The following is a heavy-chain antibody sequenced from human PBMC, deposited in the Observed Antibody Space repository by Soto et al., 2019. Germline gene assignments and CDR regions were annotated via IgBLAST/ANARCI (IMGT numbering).Heavy chain of an antibody. D-gene: IGHD5-18*01. V-gene: IGHV3-13*01. CDR2: IGTAGDT. J-gene: IGHJ4*02. CDR3: ARGVYEDTAMVDLDY. Sequence: HPGGSLRLSCAACGFTFSSYDMHWVRQATGKGLEWVSAIGTAGDTYYPGSVKGRFTISRENAKNSLYLQMNSLRAGDTAVYYCARGVYEDTAMVDLDYWGQGTLVTVSS. CDR1: GFTFSSYD.